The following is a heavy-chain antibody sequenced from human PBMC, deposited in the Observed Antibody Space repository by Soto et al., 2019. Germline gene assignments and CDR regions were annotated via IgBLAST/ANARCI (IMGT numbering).Heavy chain of an antibody. CDR3: ARGSHGSYDYPAIYYYYNYPMDV. J-gene: IGHJ6*02. CDR1: GGTFSNYA. D-gene: IGHD5-12*01. V-gene: IGHV1-69*12. Sequence: QVQLVQSGAEVKKPGSSVKVSCKASGGTFSNYAISWVRQAPGQGLEWMGGIIPIFRPASYAQKFQGRVTITADESTSTAYMELSSLRSEDTAVYYCARGSHGSYDYPAIYYYYNYPMDVWGQGTTVTVSS. CDR2: IIPIFRPA.